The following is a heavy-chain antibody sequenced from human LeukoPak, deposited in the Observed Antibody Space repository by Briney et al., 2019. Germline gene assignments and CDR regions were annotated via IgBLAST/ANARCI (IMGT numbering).Heavy chain of an antibody. CDR3: ARDFGEMPNY. D-gene: IGHD5-24*01. CDR1: GYTFTRSY. Sequence: ASVKVSCKASGYTFTRSYMHWVRQAPGQGLEWMGIIDPSGGSTSYAQKFQGGVTMTRDATTSTVYLELSSLRSEDTAVYYCARDFGEMPNYWGQGTLVTVSS. V-gene: IGHV1-46*01. CDR2: IDPSGGST. J-gene: IGHJ4*02.